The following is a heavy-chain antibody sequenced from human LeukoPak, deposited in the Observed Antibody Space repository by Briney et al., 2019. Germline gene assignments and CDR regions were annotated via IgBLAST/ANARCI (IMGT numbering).Heavy chain of an antibody. CDR1: VYIFTSYV. CDR2: INAGNGNT. J-gene: IGHJ4*02. V-gene: IGHV1-3*01. Sequence: ASVTVSCKATVYIFTSYVMHWVRQAPGQRVEGMGWINAGNGNTKYSQKFQGRVTITRDTSASTAYMELSRLRCEDTAVYYCARDADSRWDYWGQGTLVTVSS. CDR3: ARDADSRWDY. D-gene: IGHD6-19*01.